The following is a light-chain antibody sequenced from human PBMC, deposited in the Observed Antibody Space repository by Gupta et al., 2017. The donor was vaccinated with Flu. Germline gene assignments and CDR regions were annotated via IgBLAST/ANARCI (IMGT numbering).Light chain of an antibody. CDR3: QQYGSSPRT. Sequence: ERAPLSCRASQSVRTSYLAWYQQKPGQAPRLLIYGASSRATGIPDRFSGSGSGTDFTLTISRLEPEDFSVYYCQQYGSSPRTFGQGTKVEIK. CDR1: QSVRTSY. J-gene: IGKJ1*01. CDR2: GAS. V-gene: IGKV3-20*01.